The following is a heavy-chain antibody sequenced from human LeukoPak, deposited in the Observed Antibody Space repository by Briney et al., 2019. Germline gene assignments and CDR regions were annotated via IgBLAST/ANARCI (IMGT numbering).Heavy chain of an antibody. CDR3: AKDRHYYGSGSYQYFDY. Sequence: GRSLRLSCAASGFTFSSYSMNWVRQAPGKGLEWVPSISSSSSYIYYADSVKGRFTISRDNSKNTLYLQMNRLRAEDTAVYYCAKDRHYYGSGSYQYFDYWGQGTLVTVSS. CDR2: ISSSSSYI. CDR1: GFTFSSYS. V-gene: IGHV3-21*01. J-gene: IGHJ4*02. D-gene: IGHD3-10*01.